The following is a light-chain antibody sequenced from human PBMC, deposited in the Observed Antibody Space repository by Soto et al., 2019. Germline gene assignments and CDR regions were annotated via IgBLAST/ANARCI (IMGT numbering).Light chain of an antibody. CDR3: QQYGNSPPT. CDR1: QSVGNTY. CDR2: AAS. Sequence: EIVLTQSPGTLSLSPGERATLSCRASQSVGNTYLAWYQQKSGQAPRLLISAASSRATGIPDRFSGSGSGTDFPLTISSLKPEDFAVYYCQQYGNSPPTFGGGTKVEIK. J-gene: IGKJ4*01. V-gene: IGKV3-20*01.